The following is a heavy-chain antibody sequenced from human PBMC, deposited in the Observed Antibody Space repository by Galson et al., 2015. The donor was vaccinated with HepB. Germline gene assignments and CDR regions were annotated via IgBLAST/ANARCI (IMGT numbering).Heavy chain of an antibody. Sequence: TLSLTCTVSGGSISTYYWTWIRQPPGKGLDWIGYVFHNGNTNYNPSLKSRVTMAVDTSKNQFSLNLSSVTAADTAVYYCARGIAPTDWFDPWGQGTLVTVSS. V-gene: IGHV4-59*01. D-gene: IGHD2-15*01. CDR3: ARGIAPTDWFDP. CDR2: VFHNGNT. CDR1: GGSISTYY. J-gene: IGHJ5*02.